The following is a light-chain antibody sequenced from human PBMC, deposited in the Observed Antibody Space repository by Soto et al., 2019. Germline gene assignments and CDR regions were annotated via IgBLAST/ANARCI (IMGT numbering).Light chain of an antibody. Sequence: DIQLTKYPSTLSASVGDRVTITCRASQSISSWLAWYQQKPGKAPKLLIYDASSLESGVPSRFSGSGSGTEFTLTISSLQPGDFATYYCQQYNSYSWTFGQGTKEDIK. J-gene: IGKJ1*01. V-gene: IGKV1-5*01. CDR3: QQYNSYSWT. CDR1: QSISSW. CDR2: DAS.